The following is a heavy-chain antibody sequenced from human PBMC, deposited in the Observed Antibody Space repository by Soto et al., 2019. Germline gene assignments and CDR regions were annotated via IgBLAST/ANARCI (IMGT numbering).Heavy chain of an antibody. CDR3: GRVFPRGWEIRGAALDS. D-gene: IGHD1-26*01. J-gene: IGHJ4*02. Sequence: PGGSLRLSCAASRFTVSNNYISWVRQAPGQGLGWVAISYSVGSTYYADTVKGRSTISRDNSKNTPHLQRNSLRPNDTAVYYCGRVFPRGWEIRGAALDSWGQGNLVTVSS. CDR2: SYSVGST. CDR1: RFTVSNNY. V-gene: IGHV3-53*01.